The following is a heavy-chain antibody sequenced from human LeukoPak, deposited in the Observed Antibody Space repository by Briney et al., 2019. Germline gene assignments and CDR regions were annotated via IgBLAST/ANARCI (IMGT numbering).Heavy chain of an antibody. CDR3: AKDRVPFSGWYYMDV. D-gene: IGHD6-25*01. J-gene: IGHJ6*03. CDR2: IRYDGSNK. V-gene: IGHV3-33*06. Sequence: GGSLRLSCAASGFTFSSYGMHWVRQAPGKGLEWVAVIRYDGSNKYYADSVKGRFTISRDNSKNTLYLQMNSLRAEDTAVYYCAKDRVPFSGWYYMDVWGKGTTVTVSS. CDR1: GFTFSSYG.